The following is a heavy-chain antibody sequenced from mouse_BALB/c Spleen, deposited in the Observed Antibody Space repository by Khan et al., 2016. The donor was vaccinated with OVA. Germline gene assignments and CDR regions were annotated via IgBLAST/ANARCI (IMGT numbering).Heavy chain of an antibody. CDR2: ISHSGST. CDR1: GHSITSGYS. CDR3: ARTARIKY. V-gene: IGHV3-1*02. Sequence: EVELVESGPGLVKPSQSLSFTCTVTGHSITSGYSWNRIRQFPGNKLEWMGYISHSGSTKYNPTLKSRISITRDTSKNPFFLQLKFVTTKDAATYYSARTARIKYWGQGTTLTVSS. J-gene: IGHJ2*01. D-gene: IGHD1-2*01.